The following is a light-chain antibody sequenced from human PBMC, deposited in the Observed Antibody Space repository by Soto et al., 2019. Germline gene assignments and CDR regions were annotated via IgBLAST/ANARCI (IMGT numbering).Light chain of an antibody. Sequence: DIHMTQSPSTLSASLGDSVTITCRTSQTTSRWLAWYQQKPGKAPNLLIYKASRLESGGPSRFSGIGSGTEFTVTISSLLFFVFANYYCQQYNPFPLPFGGGTSVDIK. CDR1: QTTSRW. CDR3: QQYNPFPLP. V-gene: IGKV1-5*03. CDR2: KAS. J-gene: IGKJ3*01.